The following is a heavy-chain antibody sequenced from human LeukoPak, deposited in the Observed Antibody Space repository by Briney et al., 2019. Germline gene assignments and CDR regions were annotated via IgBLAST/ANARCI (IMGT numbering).Heavy chain of an antibody. Sequence: GGSLRLSCAASGFTFSSYWMHWVRQAPGKGLVGVSRINSDGSSTSYADSVKGRFTISRDNAKNTLYLQMNSLRAEDTAVYYCARGASGSYYAYWGQGTLVTVSS. J-gene: IGHJ4*02. CDR1: GFTFSSYW. CDR2: INSDGSST. CDR3: ARGASGSYYAY. D-gene: IGHD1-26*01. V-gene: IGHV3-74*01.